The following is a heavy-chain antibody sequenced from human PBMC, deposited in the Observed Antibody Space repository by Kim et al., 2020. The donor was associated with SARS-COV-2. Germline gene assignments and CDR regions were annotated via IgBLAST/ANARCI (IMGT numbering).Heavy chain of an antibody. V-gene: IGHV1-69*13. CDR3: ALGSTVTTFFYYYYGMDV. CDR1: GGTFSSYA. CDR2: IIPIFGTA. Sequence: SVKVSCKASGGTFSSYAISWVRQAPGQGLEWMGGIIPIFGTANYAQKFQGRVTITADESTSTAYMELSSLRSEDTAVYYCALGSTVTTFFYYYYGMDVWRQGTTVTLSS. D-gene: IGHD4-17*01. J-gene: IGHJ6*02.